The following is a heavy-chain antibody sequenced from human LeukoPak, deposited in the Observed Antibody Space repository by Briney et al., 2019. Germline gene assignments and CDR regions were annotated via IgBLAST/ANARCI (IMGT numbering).Heavy chain of an antibody. Sequence: GGSLRLSCPASGFTFSSYAMSWVRQAPGKGLEWVSGISTSGGSTYYADSVKGRFTISRDNPRNTLYMQMNSLRAEDTALYYCAIMHPYYDGSGYWVQWGQGTLVTVSS. V-gene: IGHV3-23*01. J-gene: IGHJ4*02. CDR3: AIMHPYYDGSGYWVQ. CDR2: ISTSGGST. D-gene: IGHD3-22*01. CDR1: GFTFSSYA.